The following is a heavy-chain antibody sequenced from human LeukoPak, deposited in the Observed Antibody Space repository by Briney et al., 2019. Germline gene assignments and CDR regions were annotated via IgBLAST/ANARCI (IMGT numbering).Heavy chain of an antibody. CDR2: SGSNGDST. CDR1: GFTFSNYA. Sequence: GGSLRLSCAGSGFTFSNYAMYWVRPAPGKGLDKVAGSGSNGDSTHYANSVKGRFTISRDNSKNTLFLQMGSLRAEDMAVHYCARGNVVGATRPFDYWGQGTLVTVSS. V-gene: IGHV3-64*01. D-gene: IGHD1-26*01. CDR3: ARGNVVGATRPFDY. J-gene: IGHJ4*02.